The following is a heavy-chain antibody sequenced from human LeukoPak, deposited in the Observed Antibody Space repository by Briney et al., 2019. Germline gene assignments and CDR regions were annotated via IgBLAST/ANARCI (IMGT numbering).Heavy chain of an antibody. CDR2: IFTSGNT. D-gene: IGHD2-21*02. V-gene: IGHV4-31*03. CDR3: ARATLRGDPFDF. J-gene: IGHJ4*02. Sequence: TLSLTCTVSGDSISSGGYYWTWIRQHPGKGLEWIGNIFTSGNTYYNPSLKGRVFTSVDTSESQFPLRLTSVTAADTAVYYCARATLRGDPFDFWGQGIQVTVSS. CDR1: GDSISSGGYY.